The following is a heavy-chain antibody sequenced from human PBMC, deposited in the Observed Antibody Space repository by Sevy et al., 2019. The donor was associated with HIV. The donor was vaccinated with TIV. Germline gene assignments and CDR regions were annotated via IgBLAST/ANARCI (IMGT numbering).Heavy chain of an antibody. J-gene: IGHJ4*02. D-gene: IGHD2-21*02. CDR2: ISDDGSKT. Sequence: GGSLRLSCAASGFTFSRYAMNWVRQAPGKGLEWVAVISDDGSKTYYADSVNGRFTISRDNSKNTLYLQMNSLRADDTAVYYCARGRVTSHYFDYWGQGTLVTVSS. CDR3: ARGRVTSHYFDY. CDR1: GFTFSRYA. V-gene: IGHV3-30*04.